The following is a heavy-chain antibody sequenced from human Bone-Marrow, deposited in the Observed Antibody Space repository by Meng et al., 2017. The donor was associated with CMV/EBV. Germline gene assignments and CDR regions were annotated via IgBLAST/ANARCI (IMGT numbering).Heavy chain of an antibody. V-gene: IGHV1-8*01. CDR2: MNPNSGNT. J-gene: IGHJ5*02. D-gene: IGHD3-9*01. CDR3: VSCYDILTGLPSTWFDP. CDR1: GYTFTSYD. Sequence: ASVNVSCKASGYTFTSYDINWVRQATGQGLEWMGWMNPNSGNTGYAQKFQGRVTMTRNTSISTAYMELSSLRSEDTAVYYCVSCYDILTGLPSTWFDPWGQGTLVTVSS.